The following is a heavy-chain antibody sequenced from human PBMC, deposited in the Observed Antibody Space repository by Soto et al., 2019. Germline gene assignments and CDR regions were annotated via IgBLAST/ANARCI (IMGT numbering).Heavy chain of an antibody. J-gene: IGHJ4*02. CDR2: IYYSGST. V-gene: IGHV4-30-2*01. CDR1: GGSISSGGYS. Sequence: TSETLSLTCAVAGGSISSGGYSCNWIRQPPGKGLEWIGYIYYSGSTYYNPSLKSRVTISVDTSKNQFSLKLSSVTAADTAMYYCARAAMGASSCPFDYWGQGTLVTVSS. D-gene: IGHD6-13*01. CDR3: ARAAMGASSCPFDY.